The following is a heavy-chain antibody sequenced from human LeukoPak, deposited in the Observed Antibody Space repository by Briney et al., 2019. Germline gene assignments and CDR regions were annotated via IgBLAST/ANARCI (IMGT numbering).Heavy chain of an antibody. CDR1: GDSISSRSFY. D-gene: IGHD6-19*01. J-gene: IGHJ5*02. CDR2: IYYSGVT. CDR3: ARHFPHMEFPGWKQGWFHP. V-gene: IGHV4-39*01. Sequence: SETLSLTCTVSGDSISSRSFYWGWIRQPPGKGLGWIVTIYYSGVTYYNPSLKSRVTMSVDTSNNQFSLRLISVTAADTAVHYCARHFPHMEFPGWKQGWFHPWGQGTLVTVSS.